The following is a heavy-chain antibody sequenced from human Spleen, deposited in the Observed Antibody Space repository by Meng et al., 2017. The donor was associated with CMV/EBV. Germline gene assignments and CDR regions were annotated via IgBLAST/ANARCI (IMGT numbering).Heavy chain of an antibody. D-gene: IGHD3-3*01. CDR2: IYYSGST. Sequence: GSLRLSCTVSGGSISSYYWSWIRQPPGKGLEWIGYIYYSGSTNYNPSLKSRVTISVDTSKNQFSLKLSPVTAADTAVYYCARDLGPRITIFGVAPDYYYGMDVWGQGTTVTVSS. J-gene: IGHJ6*02. CDR1: GGSISSYY. V-gene: IGHV4-59*01. CDR3: ARDLGPRITIFGVAPDYYYGMDV.